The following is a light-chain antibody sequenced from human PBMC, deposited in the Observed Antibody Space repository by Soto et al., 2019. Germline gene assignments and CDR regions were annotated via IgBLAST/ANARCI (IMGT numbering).Light chain of an antibody. CDR2: DVT. Sequence: QSALTQPASVSGSPGQSITISCTGTSRDVGAYDYVSWYQQLPGKAPKLMIYDVTNRPSGVSNRFSGSKSANTASLTISGLQAEDEADYYCLSYASSTAHVFGTGTKVTVL. J-gene: IGLJ1*01. CDR1: SRDVGAYDY. CDR3: LSYASSTAHV. V-gene: IGLV2-14*03.